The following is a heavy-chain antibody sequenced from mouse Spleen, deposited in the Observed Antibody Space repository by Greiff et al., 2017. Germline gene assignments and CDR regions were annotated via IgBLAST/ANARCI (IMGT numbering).Heavy chain of an antibody. CDR1: GYTFTSYW. Sequence: QVQLQQPGAELVRPGSSVKLSCQASGYTFTSYWMHWVKQRPIQGLEWIGNIDPSDSETHYNQKFKDKATLTVDKSSSTAYMQLSSLTSEDSAVYYCARGHRYDIYYYAMDYWGQGTSVTVSS. CDR2: IDPSDSET. J-gene: IGHJ4*01. D-gene: IGHD2-14*01. CDR3: ARGHRYDIYYYAMDY. V-gene: IGHV1-52*01.